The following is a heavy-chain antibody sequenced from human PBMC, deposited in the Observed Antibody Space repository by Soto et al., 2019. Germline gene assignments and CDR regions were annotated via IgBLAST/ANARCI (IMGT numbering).Heavy chain of an antibody. V-gene: IGHV3-21*01. CDR3: ARDPNFGVVVPAPLGRLAP. CDR1: GFTFSSYS. Sequence: GGSLRLSCAASGFTFSSYSMNWVRQAPGKGLEWVSSISSSSSYIYYADSVKGRFTISRDNAKNSLYLQMNSLRAEDTAVYYCARDPNFGVVVPAPLGRLAPWGQGTLVTVSS. J-gene: IGHJ5*02. D-gene: IGHD2-2*01. CDR2: ISSSSSYI.